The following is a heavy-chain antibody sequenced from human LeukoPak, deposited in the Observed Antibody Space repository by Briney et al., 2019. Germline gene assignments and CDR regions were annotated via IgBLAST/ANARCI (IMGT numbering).Heavy chain of an antibody. CDR1: GLTFSGAS. CDR3: VGSRGKRITMFRVFDS. V-gene: IGHV3-21*01. Sequence: GGSLRLSCAASGLTFSGASVSWVRQAPGKGLEWLSSISSTSEYIFQADSVKGRFTISRDNAKNSLYLQMNSLRAEDTAVYFCVGSRGKRITMFRVFDSWGQGTLVTVSS. J-gene: IGHJ4*02. D-gene: IGHD3-3*01. CDR2: ISSTSEYI.